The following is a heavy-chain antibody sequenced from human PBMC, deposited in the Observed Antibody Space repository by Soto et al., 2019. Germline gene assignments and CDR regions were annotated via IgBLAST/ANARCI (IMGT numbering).Heavy chain of an antibody. CDR2: IYYSGST. V-gene: IGHV4-30-4*01. CDR3: ARVRDVEMATESWLGVVDY. J-gene: IGHJ4*02. Sequence: QVQLQESGPGLVKPSQTLSLTCTVSGGSISISDYYWSWIRQPPGKGLEWIGYIYYSGSTYYNLSLKRRVTISLNKSKNQFSLKMSSVTAADTGRYYCARVRDVEMATESWLGVVDYWGQGTRVNVSS. D-gene: IGHD5-12*01. CDR1: GGSISISDYY.